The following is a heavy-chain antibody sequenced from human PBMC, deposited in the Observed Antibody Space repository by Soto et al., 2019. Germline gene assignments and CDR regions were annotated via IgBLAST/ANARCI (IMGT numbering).Heavy chain of an antibody. CDR1: GGSISSGDYY. D-gene: IGHD3-10*01. Sequence: SETLSLTCTVSGGSISSGDYYWSWIRQPPGKGLEWIGYIYYSGSTYYNPSLKSRVTISVDTFKNQFSLKLSSVTAADTAVYYCARDGFYVYYYYGMDVWGQGTTVTVSS. CDR3: ARDGFYVYYYYGMDV. V-gene: IGHV4-30-4*01. CDR2: IYYSGST. J-gene: IGHJ6*02.